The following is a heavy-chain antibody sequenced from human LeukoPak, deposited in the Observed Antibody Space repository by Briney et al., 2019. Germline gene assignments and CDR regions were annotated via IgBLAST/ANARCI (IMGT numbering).Heavy chain of an antibody. CDR3: ARDADYYDSSGYYWGYYYYGMDV. CDR2: IDADNGDT. Sequence: ASVKVSCKASGYTFSGYAIHWVRQAPGQRFEWMGWIDADNGDTRYSQKFQGRVTITRDTSASTAYMELSSLRSEDTAVYYCARDADYYDSSGYYWGYYYYGMDVWGQGTTVTVSS. D-gene: IGHD3-22*01. J-gene: IGHJ6*02. V-gene: IGHV1-3*01. CDR1: GYTFSGYA.